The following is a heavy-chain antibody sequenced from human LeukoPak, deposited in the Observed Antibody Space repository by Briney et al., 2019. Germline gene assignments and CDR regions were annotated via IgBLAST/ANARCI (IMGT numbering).Heavy chain of an antibody. V-gene: IGHV3-23*01. J-gene: IGHJ6*02. CDR1: GFTFSSYA. CDR2: ISGGVGTS. Sequence: GGSLRLSCAASGFTFSSYAMSWVRQAPGKGLEWVSAISGGVGTSYTSYYADSVKGRFTISRDNSKNTLYLQLNSLRAEDTALYYCARQGSGIFYNVVDVWGRGTTVTVSS. D-gene: IGHD3-10*01. CDR3: ARQGSGIFYNVVDV.